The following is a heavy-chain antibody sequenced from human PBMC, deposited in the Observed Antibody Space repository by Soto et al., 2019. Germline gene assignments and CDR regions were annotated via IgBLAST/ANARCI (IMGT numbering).Heavy chain of an antibody. D-gene: IGHD6-19*01. J-gene: IGHJ4*02. Sequence: ASVKVSCKASGYTFTSYAMHWVRQAPGQRLEWMGWINAGNGNTKYSQKFQGRVTITRDTSASTAYMELSSLRSEDTAVYYCARDERVAVAPHDLPELPAKSLLSFDYCGQGPLVTVYS. CDR3: ARDERVAVAPHDLPELPAKSLLSFDY. CDR2: INAGNGNT. V-gene: IGHV1-3*01. CDR1: GYTFTSYA.